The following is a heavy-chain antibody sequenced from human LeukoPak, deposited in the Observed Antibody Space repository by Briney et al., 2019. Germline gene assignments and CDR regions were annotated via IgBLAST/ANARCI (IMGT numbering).Heavy chain of an antibody. CDR1: GFTFSSYG. D-gene: IGHD5-12*01. Sequence: GRSLRLSCAASGFTFSSYGMHWVRQAPGKGLEWVAVISYDGSNKYYADSVKGRFTISRDNSKNTLYLQMNSLRAEDTAGYYCANLSGYGEGGYWGQGTLVTVSS. CDR2: ISYDGSNK. J-gene: IGHJ4*02. CDR3: ANLSGYGEGGY. V-gene: IGHV3-30*18.